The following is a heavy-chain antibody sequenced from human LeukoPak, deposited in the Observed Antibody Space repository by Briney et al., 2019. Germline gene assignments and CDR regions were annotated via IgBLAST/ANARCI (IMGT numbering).Heavy chain of an antibody. J-gene: IGHJ6*02. Sequence: GGSLRLSCAASGFTFNNAWMSWVRQAPGKGLEWVGRIRSKTDGGTTDYAAPVKGRFTISRDDSKNTLYLQMNSLKTEDTAVYYCTTPIAAGGTYYGMDVWGQGTTVTVSS. CDR1: GFTFNNAW. D-gene: IGHD6-13*01. V-gene: IGHV3-15*01. CDR3: TTPIAAGGTYYGMDV. CDR2: IRSKTDGGTT.